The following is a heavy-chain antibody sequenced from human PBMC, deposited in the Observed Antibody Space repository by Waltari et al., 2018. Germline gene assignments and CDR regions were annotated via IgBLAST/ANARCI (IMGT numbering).Heavy chain of an antibody. CDR2: IYYSGRT. Sequence: QVQLQESGPGLVKPSETLSLTCTVSGGSISSYYWSWIRQPPGKGLVWIVYIYYSGRTNYNPSLKSRVTISVDTSKNQFSLKLSSVTAADTAVYYCAREGIAVAGRVFDYWGQGTLVTVSS. CDR1: GGSISSYY. D-gene: IGHD6-19*01. V-gene: IGHV4-59*01. J-gene: IGHJ4*02. CDR3: AREGIAVAGRVFDY.